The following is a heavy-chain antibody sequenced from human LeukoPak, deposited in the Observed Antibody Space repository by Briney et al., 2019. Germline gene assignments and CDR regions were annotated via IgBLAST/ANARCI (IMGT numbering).Heavy chain of an antibody. CDR3: ARYTSVAANFDY. D-gene: IGHD6-19*01. J-gene: IGHJ4*02. CDR2: IGSSSSYI. V-gene: IGHV3-21*01. Sequence: TSGGSLRLSCAASGFTFSSYSMNWVRQAPGKGLEWVSSIGSSSSYICYADSVKGRFTISRDNAKNSLYLQMNSLRAEDTAVYYCARYTSVAANFDYWGQGTLVTVSS. CDR1: GFTFSSYS.